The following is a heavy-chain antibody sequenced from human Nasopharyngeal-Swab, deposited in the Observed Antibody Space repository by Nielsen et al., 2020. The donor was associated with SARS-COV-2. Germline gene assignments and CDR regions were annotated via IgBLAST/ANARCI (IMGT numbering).Heavy chain of an antibody. J-gene: IGHJ4*02. CDR2: INHSGST. V-gene: IGHV4-34*01. CDR3: ARGGCRQSGWSTRGGCYFDY. Sequence: SQTLSLTCAVYGGSFSGYYWRWIRQPPGKGLEWIGEINHSGSTNYNPSLKSRVTISVDTSKNQFSLKLGSVTAADTAVYYCARGGCRQSGWSTRGGCYFDYWGQGTLVTVSS. D-gene: IGHD6-19*01. CDR1: GGSFSGYY.